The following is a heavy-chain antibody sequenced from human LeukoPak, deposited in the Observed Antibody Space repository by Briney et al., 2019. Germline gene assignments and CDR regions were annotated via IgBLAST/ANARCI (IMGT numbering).Heavy chain of an antibody. Sequence: GASVKVSCKASGGTFSSYAISWVRQAPGQGLEWMGGIIPIFGTANYAQKFQGRVTITADKSTSTAYMELSSLRSEDTAVYYCASDYGSGSYYNPGYWGQGTLVTVSS. V-gene: IGHV1-69*06. CDR1: GGTFSSYA. CDR2: IIPIFGTA. D-gene: IGHD3-10*01. J-gene: IGHJ4*02. CDR3: ASDYGSGSYYNPGY.